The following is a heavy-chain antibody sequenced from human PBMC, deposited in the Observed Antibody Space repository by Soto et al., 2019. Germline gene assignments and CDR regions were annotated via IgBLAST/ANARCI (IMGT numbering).Heavy chain of an antibody. J-gene: IGHJ4*02. CDR2: INAGNGNT. CDR3: ARDLGGWPDY. Sequence: QVQLVHSGAEVKKPGASVKVSCKSSGYTFTSYAIHLVRQAPGQRLEWMGWINAGNGNTKYSQKFQDRVTITSDTSASTAYMELSSLRSEDTAVYYCARDLGGWPDYWGQGTLVTVSS. V-gene: IGHV1-3*01. D-gene: IGHD6-19*01. CDR1: GYTFTSYA.